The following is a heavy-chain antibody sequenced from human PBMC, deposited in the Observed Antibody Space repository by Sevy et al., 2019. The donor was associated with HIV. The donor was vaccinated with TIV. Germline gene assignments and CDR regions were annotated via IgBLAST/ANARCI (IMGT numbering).Heavy chain of an antibody. V-gene: IGHV3-23*01. D-gene: IGHD3-22*01. CDR3: AKGDRSFYGLDV. Sequence: GGSLRLSCAASGFTFSPYAMSWVRQAPGKGLEWVSAISGSGGSTYNAGSVEGRFTISRDNSKNTLYLEMNSLRVEDTAVYYCAKGDRSFYGLDVWGQGTTVTVSS. CDR1: GFTFSPYA. J-gene: IGHJ6*02. CDR2: ISGSGGST.